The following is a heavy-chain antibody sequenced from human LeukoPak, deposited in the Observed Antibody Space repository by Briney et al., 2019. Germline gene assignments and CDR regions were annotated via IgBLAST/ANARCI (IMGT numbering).Heavy chain of an antibody. CDR3: ARRLAAAGGNWFDP. CDR1: GGSFSGYY. V-gene: IGHV4-34*01. Sequence: PSETLSLTCAVYGGSFSGYYWSWIRQPPGKGLKWIGEINHSGSTNYNPSLESRVTISVDTSKNQFSLKLSSVTAADTAVYYCARRLAAAGGNWFDPWGQGTLVTVSS. CDR2: INHSGST. D-gene: IGHD6-13*01. J-gene: IGHJ5*02.